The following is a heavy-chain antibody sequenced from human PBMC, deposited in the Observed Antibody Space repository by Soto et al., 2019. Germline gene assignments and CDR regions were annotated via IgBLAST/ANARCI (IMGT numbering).Heavy chain of an antibody. Sequence: QVQLVQSGAEVKKPGASVKVSCKASCYTFTSYGISWVRQAPGQGLEWMGWISAYNGNTNHAQKLQGRVTMTTDTATSTAYMERRSLRSDDTAVYYWARGGWGVDMGTNSAFGIWGQGTMVTVSS. J-gene: IGHJ3*02. CDR2: ISAYNGNT. V-gene: IGHV1-18*01. D-gene: IGHD1-1*01. CDR3: ARGGWGVDMGTNSAFGI. CDR1: CYTFTSYG.